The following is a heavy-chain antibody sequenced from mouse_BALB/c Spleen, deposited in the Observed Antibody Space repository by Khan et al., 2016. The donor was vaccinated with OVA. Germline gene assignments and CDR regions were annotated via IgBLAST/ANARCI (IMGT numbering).Heavy chain of an antibody. V-gene: IGHV3-2*02. D-gene: IGHD2-3*01. CDR2: ISYSGST. J-gene: IGHJ4*01. Sequence: QLKESGPGLVKPSQSLSLTCTVTGYSITSDYAWNWIRQFPGKKLEWMGYISYSGSTSYNPSLTSRISITRDTSKNQFFLQLNSLTTDDTATYYCARDGSRYNYAMDYWGQGTAVTVSS. CDR1: GYSITSDYA. CDR3: ARDGSRYNYAMDY.